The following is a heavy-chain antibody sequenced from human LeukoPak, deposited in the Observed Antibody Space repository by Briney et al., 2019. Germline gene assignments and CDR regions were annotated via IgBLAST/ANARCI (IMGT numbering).Heavy chain of an antibody. V-gene: IGHV3-23*01. CDR1: GFSFSSYA. D-gene: IGHD2-2*01. J-gene: IGHJ4*02. Sequence: GGSLRLSCAASGFSFSSYATSWVRQAPGKGLEWVSVSSDKGDITYYADSVKGRFTISRDNSKNTLFLQMNSLRAEDTAVYYCAKDPEASGYANYFEHWGQGTLVTVSS. CDR2: SSDKGDIT. CDR3: AKDPEASGYANYFEH.